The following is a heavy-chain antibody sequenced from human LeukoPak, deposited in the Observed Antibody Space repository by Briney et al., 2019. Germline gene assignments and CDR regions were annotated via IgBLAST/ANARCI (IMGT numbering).Heavy chain of an antibody. Sequence: GGSLRLSCAASGFTFSSYGMHWVRQAPGKGLEWVAVMWNDGSNKYYADSVKGRFIISRDNTKNTLYLQMNSLRAEDTAVYYCARDREYSSSFCDYWGQGTLVTVSS. CDR3: ARDREYSSSFCDY. CDR1: GFTFSSYG. CDR2: MWNDGSNK. V-gene: IGHV3-33*01. J-gene: IGHJ4*02. D-gene: IGHD6-6*01.